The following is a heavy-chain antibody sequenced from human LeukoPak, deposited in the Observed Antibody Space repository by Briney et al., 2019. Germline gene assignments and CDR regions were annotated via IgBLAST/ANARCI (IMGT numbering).Heavy chain of an antibody. J-gene: IGHJ4*02. CDR1: GYTLTELS. CDR2: FDPEDGET. Sequence: GASVTVSCKVSGYTLTELSMHWVRQAPGKGLEWMGGFDPEDGETIYAQKFQGRVTMTEDTSTDTAYMELSSLRSEDTAVYYCATDRPGGGSYYFHYWGQGTLVTVSS. V-gene: IGHV1-24*01. D-gene: IGHD1-26*01. CDR3: ATDRPGGGSYYFHY.